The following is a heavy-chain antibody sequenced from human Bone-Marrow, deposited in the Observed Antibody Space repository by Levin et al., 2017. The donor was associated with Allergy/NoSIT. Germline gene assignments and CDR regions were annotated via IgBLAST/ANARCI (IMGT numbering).Heavy chain of an antibody. V-gene: IGHV3-23*01. CDR3: AKHGGSRYCSGGSCYRAPVDY. CDR1: GFTLSNYV. J-gene: IGHJ4*02. D-gene: IGHD2-15*01. CDR2: VSGSGYTT. Sequence: GGSLRLSCAASGFTLSNYVMSWVRQAPGKGLYWVSSVSGSGYTTYYADSVKGQFTISRDNSKNTLHLQLNSLTAEDTAVYFCAKHGGSRYCSGGSCYRAPVDYWGQGGLVTVSS.